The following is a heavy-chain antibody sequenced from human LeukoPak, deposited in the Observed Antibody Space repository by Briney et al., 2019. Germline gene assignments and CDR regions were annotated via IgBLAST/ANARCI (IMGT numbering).Heavy chain of an antibody. CDR3: ARDLEYYDSSGYRLTVYFDY. J-gene: IGHJ4*02. D-gene: IGHD3-22*01. Sequence: SETLSLTCAVYGGSFSGYYWSWIRQPPGKGLEWIGSIYYSGSTYYNPSLKSRVTISVDTSKNQFSLKLSSVTAADTAVYYCARDLEYYDSSGYRLTVYFDYWGQGTLVTVSS. V-gene: IGHV4-34*01. CDR1: GGSFSGYY. CDR2: IYYSGST.